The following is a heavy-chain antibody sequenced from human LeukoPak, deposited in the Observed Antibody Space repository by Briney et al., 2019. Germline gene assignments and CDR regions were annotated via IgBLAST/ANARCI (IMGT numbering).Heavy chain of an antibody. Sequence: SGGSLRLSCAASGLNFYSYAMHWVRQAPGKGLEYVSAINSNGGNTYYANSVRGRFTISRDNSKNTLYLQMGSLRAEEMAVYYCASISDYRSFDIWGQGTMVTVSS. CDR2: INSNGGNT. CDR3: ASISDYRSFDI. V-gene: IGHV3-64*01. D-gene: IGHD3-3*02. CDR1: GLNFYSYA. J-gene: IGHJ3*02.